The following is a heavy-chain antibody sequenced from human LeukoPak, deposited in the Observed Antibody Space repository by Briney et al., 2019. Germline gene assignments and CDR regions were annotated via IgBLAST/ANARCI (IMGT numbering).Heavy chain of an antibody. Sequence: GGTLRLSCAASGFTFSSYGMSWVRQAPGKGLEWVSAISGSGGSTYYADSVKGRFTISRDNSKNTLYLQMNSLRAEDTALYYCARASLGYCSSTSCPPDYWGQGTLVTVSS. D-gene: IGHD2-2*01. CDR3: ARASLGYCSSTSCPPDY. V-gene: IGHV3-23*01. J-gene: IGHJ4*02. CDR2: ISGSGGST. CDR1: GFTFSSYG.